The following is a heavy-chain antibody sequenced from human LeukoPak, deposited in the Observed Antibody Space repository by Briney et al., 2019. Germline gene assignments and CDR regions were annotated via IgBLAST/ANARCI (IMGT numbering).Heavy chain of an antibody. J-gene: IGHJ4*02. Sequence: PSETLSLTCAVYGGSFSGYYWSWIRQPPGKGLEWIGEINHSGSTNYNPSLKSRVTISVDTSKNQFSLKLSSVTAADTAVYYCARVPHYYYDSSGYRIDYWGQGTLVTVSS. CDR2: INHSGST. CDR1: GGSFSGYY. V-gene: IGHV4-34*01. D-gene: IGHD3-22*01. CDR3: ARVPHYYYDSSGYRIDY.